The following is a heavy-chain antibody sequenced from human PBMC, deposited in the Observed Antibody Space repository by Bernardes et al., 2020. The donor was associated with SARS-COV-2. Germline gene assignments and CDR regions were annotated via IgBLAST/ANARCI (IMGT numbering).Heavy chain of an antibody. CDR2: ISGSGGST. CDR3: AESHSGGLHYYYGMDV. CDR1: GFTFSSYA. D-gene: IGHD6-19*01. V-gene: IGHV3-23*01. J-gene: IGHJ6*04. Sequence: GGSLRLSCAASGFTFSSYAMSWVRQAPGKGLEWVSAISGSGGSTYYAYSVNGRFTISRDNSKNTLYLQMNSLRAEDTAVYDCAESHSGGLHYYYGMDVWGKETTDTVSS.